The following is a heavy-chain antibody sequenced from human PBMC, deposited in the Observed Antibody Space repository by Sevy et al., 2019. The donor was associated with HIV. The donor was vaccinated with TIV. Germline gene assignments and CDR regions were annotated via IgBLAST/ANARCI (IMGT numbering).Heavy chain of an antibody. D-gene: IGHD1-26*01. CDR3: ARDGKAWDLLNY. J-gene: IGHJ4*02. V-gene: IGHV3-21*01. CDR2: ISGSSNYI. CDR1: GFTFSTYA. Sequence: GGSLRLSCAGSGFTFSTYAMSWVRQAPGKGLEWVSFISGSSNYIYYVDSVKGRFTISRDNVKDSLYLQMNSLRVEDTAVYFCARDGKAWDLLNYWGQGTLVTVSS.